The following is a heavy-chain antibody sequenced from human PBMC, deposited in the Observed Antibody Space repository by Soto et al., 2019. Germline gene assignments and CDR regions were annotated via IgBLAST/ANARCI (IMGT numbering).Heavy chain of an antibody. CDR1: GGSFSGYY. V-gene: IGHV4-59*01. CDR2: IYYSGST. Sequence: SETLSLTCAVYGGSFSGYYWSWIRQPPGKGLEWIGYIYYSGSTNYNPSLKSRITTSVDTSKNQFSLKLNSLTAADTAVYYCASLASEGDGMDVWGQGATVTVSS. D-gene: IGHD3-16*01. CDR3: ASLASEGDGMDV. J-gene: IGHJ6*02.